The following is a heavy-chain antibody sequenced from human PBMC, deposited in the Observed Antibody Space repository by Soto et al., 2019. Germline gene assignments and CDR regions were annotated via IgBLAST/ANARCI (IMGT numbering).Heavy chain of an antibody. CDR1: GFTFSSYS. CDR2: ISSSSSYI. CDR3: ASCTSCYFRIGYYYYMDV. J-gene: IGHJ6*03. Sequence: GGSLRLSCAASGFTFSSYSMNWVRQAPGKGLEWVSSISSSSSYIYYADSVKGRFTISRDNAKNSLYLQMNSLRAEDTAVYYCASCTSCYFRIGYYYYMDVWGKGTTVTVSS. D-gene: IGHD2-2*01. V-gene: IGHV3-21*01.